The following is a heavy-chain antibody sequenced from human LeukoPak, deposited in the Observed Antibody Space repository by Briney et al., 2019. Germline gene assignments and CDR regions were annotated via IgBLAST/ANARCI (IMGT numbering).Heavy chain of an antibody. CDR2: ISSSGSTI. Sequence: GGSLRLSCAASGFTFSSYEMNWVRQAPGKGLEWVSYISSSGSTIYYADSVKGRFTISRDNAKNSLYLQMNSLRAEDTAVYYCARDLSSRPFDYWGQGTLVTVSS. V-gene: IGHV3-48*03. CDR1: GFTFSSYE. J-gene: IGHJ4*02. CDR3: ARDLSSRPFDY. D-gene: IGHD6-13*01.